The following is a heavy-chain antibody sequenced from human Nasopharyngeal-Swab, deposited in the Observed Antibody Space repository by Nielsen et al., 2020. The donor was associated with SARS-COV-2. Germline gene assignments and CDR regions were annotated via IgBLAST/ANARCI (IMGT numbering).Heavy chain of an antibody. CDR3: ARGLDYSLGFTLDV. J-gene: IGHJ6*02. D-gene: IGHD4-11*01. Sequence: ASVKVSCKASGYTFNSYGISWVRQAPGQGLEWLGRIAAFDGHTNLAQSFQGRVTMTSDISTSTAYMELRSLTFDDTAVYYCARGLDYSLGFTLDVWGRGTTVTVYS. V-gene: IGHV1-18*01. CDR1: GYTFNSYG. CDR2: IAAFDGHT.